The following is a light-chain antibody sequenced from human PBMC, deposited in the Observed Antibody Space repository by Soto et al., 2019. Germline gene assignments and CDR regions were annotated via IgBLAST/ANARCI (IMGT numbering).Light chain of an antibody. CDR2: EVT. CDR1: SSDFGGYDS. V-gene: IGLV2-14*01. Sequence: QSALTQPASVSGSPGQSITISCTGTSSDFGGYDSVSWYQHHPGRAPKLIINEVTNRPSGVSNRFSASKSGDTASLTISGLQAEDEADYYCSSYTSSSTVIFGGGTKVTVL. J-gene: IGLJ2*01. CDR3: SSYTSSSTVI.